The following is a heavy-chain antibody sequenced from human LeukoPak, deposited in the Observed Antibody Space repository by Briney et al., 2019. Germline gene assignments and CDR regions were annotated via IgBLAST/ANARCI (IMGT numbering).Heavy chain of an antibody. V-gene: IGHV1-69*04. D-gene: IGHD2-2*02. J-gene: IGHJ6*04. CDR2: IIPILGIA. CDR3: ARVRVVVPAAIHYYGMDV. Sequence: SVKVSCKASGGTFSSYAISWVRQAPGQGLEWMGRIIPILGIANYAQKFQGRVTITADKSTSTAYMELSSLRSEDTAVYYCARVRVVVPAAIHYYGMDVWGKGTTVTVSS. CDR1: GGTFSSYA.